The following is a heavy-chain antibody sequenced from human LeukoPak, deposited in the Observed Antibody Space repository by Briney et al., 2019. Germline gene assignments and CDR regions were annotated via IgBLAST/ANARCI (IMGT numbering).Heavy chain of an antibody. CDR1: GFTVSSNY. D-gene: IGHD1/OR15-1a*01. CDR3: ARASEQGGGAFDI. J-gene: IGHJ3*02. V-gene: IGHV3-53*01. Sequence: GGSLRLSCAASGFTVSSNYMSWVRQAPGKGLEWVSVIYSGGSTYYADSVKGRFTISRDNSKNTLYLQMNSLRAEDTAVYYCARASEQGGGAFDIWGQGTMVTVSS. CDR2: IYSGGST.